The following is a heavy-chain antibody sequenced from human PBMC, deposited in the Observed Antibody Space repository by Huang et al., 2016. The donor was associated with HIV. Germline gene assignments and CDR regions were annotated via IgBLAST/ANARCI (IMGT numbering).Heavy chain of an antibody. CDR3: AKGGSAAAVLDF. D-gene: IGHD6-13*01. Sequence: QVQLVESGGGVVQPGRSLRISCAASGFTFSSYGMPWGRQAPGKGLGWVAVISYDAKTKYYADSVKGRFSISRDNSKTTVYLQLNSLRLEDTAVYYCAKGGSAAAVLDFWGQGTLVTVSS. V-gene: IGHV3-30*18. J-gene: IGHJ4*02. CDR2: ISYDAKTK. CDR1: GFTFSSYG.